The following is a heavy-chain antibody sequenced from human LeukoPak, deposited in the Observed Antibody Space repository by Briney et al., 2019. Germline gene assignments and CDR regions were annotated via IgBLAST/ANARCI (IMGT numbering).Heavy chain of an antibody. V-gene: IGHV3-23*01. J-gene: IGHJ4*02. CDR2: ISGSGGST. Sequence: PGGSLRLSCAASGFTFSSYAMSWVRQAPGKGLEWVSAISGSGGSTYYADSVKGRFTISRDNSKNTLYLQMNSLRAEDTAVYYCAKDLAGIAVAGLGYYFDYWGQGTLVTVSS. CDR3: AKDLAGIAVAGLGYYFDY. CDR1: GFTFSSYA. D-gene: IGHD6-19*01.